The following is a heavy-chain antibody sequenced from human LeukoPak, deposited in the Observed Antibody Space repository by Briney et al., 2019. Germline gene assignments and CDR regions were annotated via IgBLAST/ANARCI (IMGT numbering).Heavy chain of an antibody. D-gene: IGHD1-1*01. CDR3: ARGTYNNFP. V-gene: IGHV3-21*04. Sequence: GGSLRLSCAASGFTFSSYTMAWVRQAPGKGLECVSSLSFGGGTIYYADSVKGRFTISRDNPKNSLFLQMNSLRAEDTAVYYCARGTYNNFPWGQGTLVTVSS. J-gene: IGHJ5*02. CDR2: LSFGGGTI. CDR1: GFTFSSYT.